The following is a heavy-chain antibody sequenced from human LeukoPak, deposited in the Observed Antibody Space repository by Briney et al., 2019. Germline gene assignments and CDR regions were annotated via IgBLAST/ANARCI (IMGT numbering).Heavy chain of an antibody. CDR2: LSGSGGST. V-gene: IGHV3-23*01. J-gene: IGHJ4*02. D-gene: IGHD3-22*01. CDR1: GFTFSSYA. Sequence: GGSLRLSCAASGFTFSSYAMSWVRQAPGKGLEWVSALSGSGGSTYYADSVKGRFTISRDNSKNTLYLQMNSLRAEDTAVYYCAKAVNYYDSSGYYFYWGQGTLLTVSS. CDR3: AKAVNYYDSSGYYFY.